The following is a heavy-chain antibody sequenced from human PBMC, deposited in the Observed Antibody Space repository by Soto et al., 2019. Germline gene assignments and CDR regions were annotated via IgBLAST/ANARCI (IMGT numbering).Heavy chain of an antibody. CDR2: IYNSGST. CDR3: ARGYRTSWYWFDL. V-gene: IGHV4-61*01. J-gene: IGHJ2*01. D-gene: IGHD6-13*01. Sequence: QAQLQESGPGPVKPSETLSLTCTVSGGSVSGGTHYWSWIRQPPGKGLEWIGYIYNSGSTNYNPSLTSRVTISVDTSKNQFSLTLSSVTAADTAVYYCARGYRTSWYWFDLWGRGTLVTVSS. CDR1: GGSVSGGTHY.